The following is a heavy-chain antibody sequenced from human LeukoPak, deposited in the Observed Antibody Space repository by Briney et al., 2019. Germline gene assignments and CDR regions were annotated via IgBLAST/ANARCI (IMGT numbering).Heavy chain of an antibody. Sequence: SETLSLTCTVSGGSISSYYWSWIRQPPGKGLEWIGYIYYSGSTNYNPSLKSRVTISVDTSKNQFSLKLSSVTAADTAVYYCARQLVATITGAFDIWGQGTMVTVSS. J-gene: IGHJ3*02. CDR1: GGSISSYY. CDR3: ARQLVATITGAFDI. D-gene: IGHD5-12*01. V-gene: IGHV4-59*08. CDR2: IYYSGST.